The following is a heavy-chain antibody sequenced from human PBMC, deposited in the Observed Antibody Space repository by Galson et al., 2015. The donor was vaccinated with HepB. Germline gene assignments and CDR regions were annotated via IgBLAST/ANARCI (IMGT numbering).Heavy chain of an antibody. CDR2: IRGDGREE. V-gene: IGHV3-7*01. CDR1: RFTFSDYW. J-gene: IGHJ4*02. D-gene: IGHD3-22*01. CDR3: ARVTSYYDSSGRKIYYSDY. Sequence: SLRLSCAASRFTFSDYWMGWVRQAPGRGLEWVANIRGDGREEKYVESFRGRFTISRDNAKNSLYLQMNNLKAEDTALYYCARVTSYYDSSGRKIYYSDYWGQGTLVTVSS.